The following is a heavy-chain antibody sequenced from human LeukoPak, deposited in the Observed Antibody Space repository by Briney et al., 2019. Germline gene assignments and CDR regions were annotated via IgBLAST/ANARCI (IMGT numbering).Heavy chain of an antibody. J-gene: IGHJ4*02. V-gene: IGHV4-59*01. CDR3: ARVVGAIYIDY. D-gene: IGHD1-26*01. CDR2: IYYSGST. CDR1: GGSISSYY. Sequence: SETLSLTCTVSGGSISSYYWRWIRQPPGKGLEWIGYIYYSGSTNYNPSLKSRVTISVDTSKNQFSLKLSSVTAADTAVYYCARVVGAIYIDYWGQGTLVTVSS.